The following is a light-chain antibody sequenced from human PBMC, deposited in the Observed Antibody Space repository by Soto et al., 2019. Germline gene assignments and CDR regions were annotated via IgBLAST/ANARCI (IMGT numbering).Light chain of an antibody. CDR3: NSSTSTSPPYV. CDR2: DVS. V-gene: IGLV2-14*01. J-gene: IGLJ1*01. CDR1: SSDIGRYNF. Sequence: QSALTQPASVSGSAGQSISISCTGTSSDIGRYNFVSWYQQRPGQAPKLLIFDVSHRPSGISDRFSGSKSGYTASLTISGLQAEDEADYYCNSSTSTSPPYVFGTGTKVTVL.